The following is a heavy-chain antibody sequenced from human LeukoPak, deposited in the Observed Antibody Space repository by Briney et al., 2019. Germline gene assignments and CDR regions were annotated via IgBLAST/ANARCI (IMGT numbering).Heavy chain of an antibody. D-gene: IGHD3-22*01. Sequence: ASGTVSFTASAYTFTIYYMHLVRQAPGQGLEWMGIINPSGGSTSYAQKFQGRVTMTRDMSTSTVYMELSSLRSEDTAVYYCARSALYYDSSGYYYAGDYFDYWGQGTLVTVSS. V-gene: IGHV1-46*01. CDR1: AYTFTIYY. CDR3: ARSALYYDSSGYYYAGDYFDY. CDR2: INPSGGST. J-gene: IGHJ4*02.